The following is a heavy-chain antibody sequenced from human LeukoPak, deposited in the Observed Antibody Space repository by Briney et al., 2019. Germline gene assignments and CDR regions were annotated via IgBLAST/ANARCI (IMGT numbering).Heavy chain of an antibody. J-gene: IGHJ4*02. V-gene: IGHV3-74*01. Sequence: GGSLRLSCAASGFTFSSYWMHWVRQAPGKGLVWVSRINSDGSSTSYADSVKGRFTISRDNAKNTLYLQMNSLRAEDTAVYYCAKDYRVWGSYRYPGYWGQGTLVTVSS. CDR3: AKDYRVWGSYRYPGY. CDR2: INSDGSST. CDR1: GFTFSSYW. D-gene: IGHD3-16*02.